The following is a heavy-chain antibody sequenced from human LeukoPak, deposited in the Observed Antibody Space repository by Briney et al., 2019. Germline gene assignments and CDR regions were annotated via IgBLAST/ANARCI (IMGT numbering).Heavy chain of an antibody. CDR1: GYTFTGYY. D-gene: IGHD6-13*01. CDR3: ARALDIAAAGFDY. CDR2: INPNSGGT. Sequence: ASVKVSCKASGYTFTGYYMHWVRQAPGQGLEWMGWINPNSGGTNYAQKFQGRVTMTRDTSISTAYMELSRLRSDDTAVYYCARALDIAAAGFDYWGQGTLVTVSS. J-gene: IGHJ4*02. V-gene: IGHV1-2*02.